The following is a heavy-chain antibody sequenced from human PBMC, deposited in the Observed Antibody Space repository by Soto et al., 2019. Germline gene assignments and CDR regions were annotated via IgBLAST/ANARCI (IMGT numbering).Heavy chain of an antibody. CDR1: GFTFSGSA. CDR2: IRSKANSYAT. D-gene: IGHD6-19*01. J-gene: IGHJ6*02. Sequence: QPGGSLRLSCAASGFTFSGSAMHWVRQASGKGLEWVGRIRSKANSYATAYAASVKGRFTISRDDSKNTAYLQMNSLKTEDTAVYYCTRPDRPGGVEQWLPNSHYYYGMDVWGQGTTVTVSS. V-gene: IGHV3-73*01. CDR3: TRPDRPGGVEQWLPNSHYYYGMDV.